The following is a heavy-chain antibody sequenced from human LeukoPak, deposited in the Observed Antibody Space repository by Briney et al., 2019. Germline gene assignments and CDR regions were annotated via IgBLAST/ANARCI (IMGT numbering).Heavy chain of an antibody. CDR2: IYASGST. V-gene: IGHV4-61*02. CDR1: GGSISNLNYY. Sequence: PSQTLSLTCTVSGGSISNLNYYWSWIRQPAGKGLEWIGRIYASGSTNYNPSLKSRVTISVDPSKNQFSLKLSSVTAADTAVYYCARPSTYYYDSSGHGAFDIWGQGTMVTVSS. CDR3: ARPSTYYYDSSGHGAFDI. J-gene: IGHJ3*02. D-gene: IGHD3-22*01.